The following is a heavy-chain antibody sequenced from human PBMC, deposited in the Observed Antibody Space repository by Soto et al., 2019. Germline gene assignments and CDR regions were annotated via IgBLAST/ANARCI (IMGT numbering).Heavy chain of an antibody. Sequence: QVQLVQSGAEVRKPGASVKVSCKASGYSFTNYDINWVRQATGQGLEWMGWMSPRRGNTAYAQKFQGRVTMTTDTSTSTAYMELRSLRSDDTAVYYCARDSGWFDPWGQGTLVTVSS. CDR1: GYSFTNYD. V-gene: IGHV1-8*01. D-gene: IGHD1-26*01. J-gene: IGHJ5*02. CDR2: MSPRRGNT. CDR3: ARDSGWFDP.